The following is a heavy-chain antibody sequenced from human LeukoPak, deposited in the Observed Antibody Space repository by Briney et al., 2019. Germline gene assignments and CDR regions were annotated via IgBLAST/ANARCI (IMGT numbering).Heavy chain of an antibody. V-gene: IGHV3-21*01. CDR2: ISSSSSYI. CDR1: GFTFSSYS. CDR3: ARDMGPKFGESGIDY. D-gene: IGHD3-10*01. J-gene: IGHJ4*02. Sequence: TGGSLRLSCAASGFTFSSYSMNWVRQAPGKGLEWVSSISSSSSYIYYADSVKGRFTISRDNAKNSLYLQMNSLRAEDTAVYYCARDMGPKFGESGIDYWGQGTLVTVSS.